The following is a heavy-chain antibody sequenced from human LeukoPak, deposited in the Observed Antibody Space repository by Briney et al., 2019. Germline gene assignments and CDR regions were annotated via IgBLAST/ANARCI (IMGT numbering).Heavy chain of an antibody. J-gene: IGHJ4*02. D-gene: IGHD3-22*01. CDR3: ARDLDYYDSSGATDY. CDR1: GLTFSSYS. V-gene: IGHV3-21*01. Sequence: SGGSLRLSCAASGLTFSSYSMNWVRQAPGKGLEWVSSISSSSSYIYYADSVKGRFTISRDNAKNSLYLQMNSLRAEDTAVYYCARDLDYYDSSGATDYWGQGTLVTVSS. CDR2: ISSSSSYI.